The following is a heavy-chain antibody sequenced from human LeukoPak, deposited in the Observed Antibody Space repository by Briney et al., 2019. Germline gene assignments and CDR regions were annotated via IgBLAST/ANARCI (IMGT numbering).Heavy chain of an antibody. CDR2: IYYSGST. CDR3: ARGGYYGSGSYYFDP. D-gene: IGHD3-10*01. V-gene: IGHV4-39*01. J-gene: IGHJ5*02. Sequence: PETLSLTCTVSGGSISSSSYYWGWIRQPPGKGLEWIGSIYYSGSTYYNPSLKSRVTISVDTSKNQFSLKLSSVTAADTAVYYCARGGYYGSGSYYFDPWGQGTLVTVSS. CDR1: GGSISSSSYY.